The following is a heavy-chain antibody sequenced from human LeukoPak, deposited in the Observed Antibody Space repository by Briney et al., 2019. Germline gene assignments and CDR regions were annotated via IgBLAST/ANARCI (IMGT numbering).Heavy chain of an antibody. V-gene: IGHV1-46*01. D-gene: IGHD5-24*01. J-gene: IGHJ4*02. CDR2: INPSGGST. CDR1: GYTFISYY. Sequence: ASVKVSCKASGYTFISYYMHWVRQAPGQGLEWMGIINPSGGSTSYAQKFKGRVTMTRDTSTSTVYMELSSLRSEDTAVYYCARGRVEMATGYWGQGTLVTVSS. CDR3: ARGRVEMATGY.